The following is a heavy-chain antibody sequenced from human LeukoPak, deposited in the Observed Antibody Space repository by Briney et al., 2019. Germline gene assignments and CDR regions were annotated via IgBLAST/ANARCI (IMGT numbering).Heavy chain of an antibody. J-gene: IGHJ6*02. CDR1: GGSINNYY. Sequence: SETLSLTCTVSGGSINNYYWSWIRQPAGKGLEWIGRIYTSGSTNYNPSLKRRVTLSLDTSKNQFSLKLTSVTAADTAVYYCARDPDAAAAGGSGMDVRGQGNTVTVSS. V-gene: IGHV4-4*07. CDR2: IYTSGST. D-gene: IGHD6-13*01. CDR3: ARDPDAAAAGGSGMDV.